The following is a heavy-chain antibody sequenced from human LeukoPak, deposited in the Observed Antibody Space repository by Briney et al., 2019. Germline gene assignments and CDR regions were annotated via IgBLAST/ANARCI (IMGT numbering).Heavy chain of an antibody. CDR3: ARSLPLTVGDSRDNFDY. J-gene: IGHJ4*02. D-gene: IGHD4-23*01. Sequence: ASVKVSCKASGYTFTVYYMHWVRQAPGQGLEWMGWINPNSGGTNYARKFQGRVTMTRDTSISTAYMELSRLRSDDTAVYYCARSLPLTVGDSRDNFDYWGQGTLVTVSS. CDR1: GYTFTVYY. CDR2: INPNSGGT. V-gene: IGHV1-2*02.